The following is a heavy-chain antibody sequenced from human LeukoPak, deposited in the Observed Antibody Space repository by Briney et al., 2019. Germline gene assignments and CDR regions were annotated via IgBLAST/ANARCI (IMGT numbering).Heavy chain of an antibody. CDR1: GDSIGSHY. CDR2: IYYSGST. V-gene: IGHV4-59*08. Sequence: SETLSLTCTVSGDSIGSHYWSWIRQPPGKGLEWIGYIYYSGSTNYNPSLKSRVTISVDTSKNQFSLKLSSVTAADTAVYYCARLPKDSGVYYYGMDVWGQGTTVTVSS. J-gene: IGHJ6*02. CDR3: ARLPKDSGVYYYGMDV. D-gene: IGHD3-10*01.